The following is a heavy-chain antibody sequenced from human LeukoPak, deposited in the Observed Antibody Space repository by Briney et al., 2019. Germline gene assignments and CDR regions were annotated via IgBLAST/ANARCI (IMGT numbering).Heavy chain of an antibody. J-gene: IGHJ4*02. CDR3: ARGRSSPYYYDSRGHGSFDY. Sequence: GASVKVSCKASGYTFTGYYMHWVRQAPGQGLEWMGWINPNSGGTNYAQKFQGRVTMTRDTSISTAYMELSRLRSDDTAVYYCARGRSSPYYYDSRGHGSFDYWGQGTLVTVSS. CDR1: GYTFTGYY. V-gene: IGHV1-2*02. CDR2: INPNSGGT. D-gene: IGHD3-22*01.